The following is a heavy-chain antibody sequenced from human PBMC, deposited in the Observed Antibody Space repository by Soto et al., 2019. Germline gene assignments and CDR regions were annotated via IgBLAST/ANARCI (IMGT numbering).Heavy chain of an antibody. D-gene: IGHD3-9*01. CDR1: GGSISSYY. CDR3: ARSHLNFDWFSFDS. J-gene: IGHJ5*01. V-gene: IGHV4-59*08. CDR2: IYYSGST. Sequence: SETLSLTCTVSGGSISSYYWSWIRQPPGKGLEWIGYIYYSGSTNYNPSLKSRVTISVDTSKNQFSLKLSSVTAADTAVYYCARSHLNFDWFSFDSWGQGTLVTVSS.